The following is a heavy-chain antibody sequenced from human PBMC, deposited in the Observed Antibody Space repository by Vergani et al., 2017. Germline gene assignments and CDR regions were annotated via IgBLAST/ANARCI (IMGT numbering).Heavy chain of an antibody. CDR1: GGSFSGYY. CDR3: ATGRFRMVTAPSSSKRPSYWYFDL. D-gene: IGHD2-21*02. CDR2: INHSGST. J-gene: IGHJ2*01. Sequence: QVQLQQWGAGLLKPSETLSLTCAVYGGSFSGYYWSWIRQPPGKGLEWIGEINHSGSTNYNPSLKSRVTISVDTSKNQFSLKLSSVTAADTAVYYCATGRFRMVTAPSSSKRPSYWYFDLWGRGTLVTVSS. V-gene: IGHV4-34*01.